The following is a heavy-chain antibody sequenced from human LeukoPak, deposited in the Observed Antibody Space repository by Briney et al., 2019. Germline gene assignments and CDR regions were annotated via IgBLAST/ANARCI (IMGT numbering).Heavy chain of an antibody. D-gene: IGHD1-1*01. Sequence: PSETLSLTCAVSGGSISSNNWWSWVRQPPGKGLEWIGEISHRGRTNYNPSLKSRVTISADKSKNQFSLKLSSVTAADTAVYYCARAGTAWNPSDYWGQGTLVTVSS. J-gene: IGHJ4*02. CDR3: ARAGTAWNPSDY. CDR1: GGSISSNNW. CDR2: ISHRGRT. V-gene: IGHV4-4*02.